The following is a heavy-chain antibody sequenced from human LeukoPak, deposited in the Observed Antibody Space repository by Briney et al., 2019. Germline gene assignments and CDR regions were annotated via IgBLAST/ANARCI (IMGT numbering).Heavy chain of an antibody. V-gene: IGHV4-30-4*08. D-gene: IGHD3-10*01. J-gene: IGHJ6*02. CDR3: ARDQLVMVRRNYYYYYGMDV. CDR1: GGSISSGGYY. CDR2: IYYSGST. Sequence: PSETLSLTCTVSGGSISSGGYYWSWIRQHPGKGLEWIGYIYYSGSTYYNPSLKSRVTISVDTSKNQFSLKLSSVTAADTAVYYCARDQLVMVRRNYYYYYGMDVWGQGTTVTVSS.